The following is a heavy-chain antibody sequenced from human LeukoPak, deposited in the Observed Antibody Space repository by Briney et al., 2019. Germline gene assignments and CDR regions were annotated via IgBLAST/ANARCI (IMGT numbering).Heavy chain of an antibody. CDR1: GYTFTSYY. D-gene: IGHD3-22*01. Sequence: ASVKVSCKASGYTFTSYYMHWVRQAPGQGLEWMGIINPSGGSTSYAQKFQGRVTMTRDTSTSTVYMELSSLRSEDTAVYYCAIDPYDSRGRIGPPFDPWGQGTLVTVSS. V-gene: IGHV1-46*01. CDR2: INPSGGST. J-gene: IGHJ5*02. CDR3: AIDPYDSRGRIGPPFDP.